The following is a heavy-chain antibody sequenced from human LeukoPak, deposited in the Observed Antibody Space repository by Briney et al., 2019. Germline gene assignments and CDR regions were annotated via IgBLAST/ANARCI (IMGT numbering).Heavy chain of an antibody. V-gene: IGHV3-23*01. J-gene: IGHJ4*02. CDR2: ISGSGGST. CDR1: GFTFSSYA. D-gene: IGHD1-26*01. Sequence: GGSLRLSCAASGFTFSSYAMSWVRQAPGKGLEWVSAISGSGGSTYCADSVKGRFTISRDNAKNSLYLQMNSLRAEDTAVYYCAREGVGATYFDYWGQGTLVTVSS. CDR3: AREGVGATYFDY.